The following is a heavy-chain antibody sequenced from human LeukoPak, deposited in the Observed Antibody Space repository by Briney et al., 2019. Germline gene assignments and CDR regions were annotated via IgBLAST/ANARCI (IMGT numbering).Heavy chain of an antibody. V-gene: IGHV1-2*02. J-gene: IGHJ3*02. CDR1: GYTFTGYY. D-gene: IGHD2-2*01. CDR3: ARLVVVVPADTDAFNI. Sequence: ASVKVFCKASGYTFTGYYLHWVRQAPGQGLEWMGWINPNSGGTNFAQKFQGRVTITRETSINTAYMELSRLRSDDTAVYYCARLVVVVPADTDAFNIWGQGTMVTVSS. CDR2: INPNSGGT.